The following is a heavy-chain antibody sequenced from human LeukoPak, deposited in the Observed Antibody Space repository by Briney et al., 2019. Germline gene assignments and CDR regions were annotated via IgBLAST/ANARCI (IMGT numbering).Heavy chain of an antibody. V-gene: IGHV3-23*01. CDR3: AREEWKSPAGSFDY. CDR2: ISGSGGST. Sequence: GGSLRLSCAASGFTVSSNHMSWVRQAPGKGLEWVSTISGSGGSTYYADSVKGRFTISRDTSKNTLYLQMNSLRAEDTAVYYCAREEWKSPAGSFDYWGQGTLVTVSS. D-gene: IGHD2-2*01. CDR1: GFTVSSNH. J-gene: IGHJ4*02.